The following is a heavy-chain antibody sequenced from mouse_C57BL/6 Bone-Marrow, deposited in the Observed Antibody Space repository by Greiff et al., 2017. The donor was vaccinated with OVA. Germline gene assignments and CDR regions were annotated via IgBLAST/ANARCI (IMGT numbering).Heavy chain of an antibody. V-gene: IGHV3-6*01. CDR3: AHLLLRRGYFDV. CDR1: GYSITSGYY. CDR2: ISYDGSN. Sequence: EVKLVESGPGLVKPSQSLSLTCSVTGYSITSGYYWNWIRQFPGNKLEWMGYISYDGSNNYNPSLKNRISITRDTSKNQFFLKLNSVTTEDTATYYCAHLLLRRGYFDVWGTGTTVTVSS. J-gene: IGHJ1*03. D-gene: IGHD1-1*01.